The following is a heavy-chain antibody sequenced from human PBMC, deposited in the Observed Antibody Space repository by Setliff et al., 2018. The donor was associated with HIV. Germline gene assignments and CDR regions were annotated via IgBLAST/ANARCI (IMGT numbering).Heavy chain of an antibody. CDR3: ARQLSNSLDH. Sequence: GASVKVSCKASGDSFDTYSMNWVRQAPGQGLEWMGRINPNSGGTNYAQKFQGRVTMTRDTSISTAYMELSSLRSDDTAVYYCARQLSNSLDHWGQGTPVTVSS. CDR1: GDSFDTYS. J-gene: IGHJ4*02. V-gene: IGHV1-2*06. D-gene: IGHD1-1*01. CDR2: INPNSGGT.